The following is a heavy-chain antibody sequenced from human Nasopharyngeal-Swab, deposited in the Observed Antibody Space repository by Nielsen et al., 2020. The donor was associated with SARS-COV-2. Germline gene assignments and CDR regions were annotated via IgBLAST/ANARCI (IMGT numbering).Heavy chain of an antibody. Sequence: GESLKISCAASGFTFTEYLMNWVRQAPGKGLEWVSSISTTSDYIYYADSVKGRFTISRDNARNSLHLQMHSLRAEDTAVYYCVRDGYFDWSFDYWGQGTLVTVSS. CDR1: GFTFTEYL. V-gene: IGHV3-21*01. J-gene: IGHJ4*02. CDR2: ISTTSDYI. CDR3: VRDGYFDWSFDY. D-gene: IGHD3-9*01.